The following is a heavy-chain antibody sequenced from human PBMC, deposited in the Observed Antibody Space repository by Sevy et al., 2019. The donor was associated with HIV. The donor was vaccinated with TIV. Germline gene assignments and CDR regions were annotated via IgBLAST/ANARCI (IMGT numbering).Heavy chain of an antibody. Sequence: GGSLRLSCAASGFIFSNYPMSWVRHSPGKGLEWVSDISAGGTTTYYADSVEGRFTIYRDNSKNTVSVQMNRLGAEDTAIYYCAKRYCSTITCYDDDFWNPYYFYGLDVWGQGISVTVSS. CDR3: AKRYCSTITCYDDDFWNPYYFYGLDV. CDR1: GFIFSNYP. CDR2: ISAGGTTT. V-gene: IGHV3-23*01. D-gene: IGHD2-2*01. J-gene: IGHJ6*02.